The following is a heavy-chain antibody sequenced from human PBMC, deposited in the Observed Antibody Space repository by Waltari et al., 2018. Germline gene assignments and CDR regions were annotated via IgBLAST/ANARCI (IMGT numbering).Heavy chain of an antibody. CDR3: AKDADLDDYGLFDS. D-gene: IGHD3-16*01. Sequence: VKLLESGGGFAQPGESLRVSCAASGFTFEDYAMSWVREIRGKGLEWVAAISGGGDSTNYADSVKGRFSSSRDNSENTVTLEMSDMRSEDTATYFCAKDADLDDYGLFDSWGQGVLVIVSS. J-gene: IGHJ4*02. CDR1: GFTFEDYA. CDR2: ISGGGDST. V-gene: IGHV3-23*01.